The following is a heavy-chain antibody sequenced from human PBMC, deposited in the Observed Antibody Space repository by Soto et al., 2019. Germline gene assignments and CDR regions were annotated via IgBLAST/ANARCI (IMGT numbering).Heavy chain of an antibody. V-gene: IGHV3-66*01. D-gene: IGHD3-10*02. CDR1: VFTVSSNY. Sequence: GGSLRLSCAASVFTVSSNYMRWVRQAPGKGLEWVSVIYGGGSTYYAYSVQGRFTIARDNSKNTLYLQMNSLRAEDTAVYYCARVFGVLGYYYYMDVWGKGTTVTVSS. J-gene: IGHJ6*03. CDR3: ARVFGVLGYYYYMDV. CDR2: IYGGGST.